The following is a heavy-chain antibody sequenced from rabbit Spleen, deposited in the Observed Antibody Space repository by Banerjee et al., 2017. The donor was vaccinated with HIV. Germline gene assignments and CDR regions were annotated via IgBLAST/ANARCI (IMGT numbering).Heavy chain of an antibody. J-gene: IGHJ4*01. CDR3: ARGVYDDYDTYYFDL. CDR1: GFSFNSGFW. Sequence: QQQLEESGGDLVKPEGSLTLTCTASGFSFNSGFWVCWVRQAPGKGLEWIACIYAAGSGDTDHANWATGRFTVSKTSSTTVTLQMTSLTVADTATYFCARGVYDDYDTYYFDLWGPGTLVTVS. CDR2: IYAAGSGDT. V-gene: IGHV1S45*01. D-gene: IGHD2-1*01.